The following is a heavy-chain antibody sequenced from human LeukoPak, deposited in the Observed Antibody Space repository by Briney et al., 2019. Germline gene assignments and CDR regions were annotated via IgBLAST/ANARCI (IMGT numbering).Heavy chain of an antibody. CDR3: ARVTFNYFGSGDAFDI. D-gene: IGHD3-10*01. CDR2: TYSDGST. CDR1: GFTVSSNY. V-gene: IGHV3-66*01. Sequence: GGSLRLSCAASGFTVSSNYMRWVRQAPGEGLEWVSITYSDGSTYYADSVKGRFTISRDNSKNTLYLQMNSLRAEDTAVYYCARVTFNYFGSGDAFDIWGQGTMVTVSS. J-gene: IGHJ3*02.